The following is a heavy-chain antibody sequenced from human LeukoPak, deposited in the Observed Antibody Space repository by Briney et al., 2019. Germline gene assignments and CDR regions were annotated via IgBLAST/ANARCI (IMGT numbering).Heavy chain of an antibody. Sequence: ASVKVSCKASGYTFTSYGISWLRQAPGQGLEWMGWISAYNGNTNYAQKLQGRVTMTTDTSTSTAYMELRSLRSDDTAVYYCAREEWGYYDSSGTGLDYWGQGTLVTVSS. D-gene: IGHD3-22*01. CDR1: GYTFTSYG. V-gene: IGHV1-18*01. J-gene: IGHJ4*02. CDR3: AREEWGYYDSSGTGLDY. CDR2: ISAYNGNT.